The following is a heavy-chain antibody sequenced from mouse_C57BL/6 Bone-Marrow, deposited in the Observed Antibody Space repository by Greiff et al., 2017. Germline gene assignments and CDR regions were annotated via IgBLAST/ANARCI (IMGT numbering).Heavy chain of an antibody. D-gene: IGHD2-4*01. Sequence: VQLQQPGAELVKPGASVKVSCKASGYTFTSYWMHWVKQRPGQGLEWIGMIHPNSGSTNYNEKFKSKATLTVDKSSSTAYMQLSSLTSEDSAVYYCARYDYDVAWFAYWGQGTLVTVSA. CDR3: ARYDYDVAWFAY. CDR1: GYTFTSYW. CDR2: IHPNSGST. J-gene: IGHJ3*01. V-gene: IGHV1-64*01.